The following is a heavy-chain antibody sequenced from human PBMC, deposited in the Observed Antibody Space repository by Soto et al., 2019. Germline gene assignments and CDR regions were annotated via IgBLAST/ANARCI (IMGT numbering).Heavy chain of an antibody. CDR3: ARDRRYSSGWYGYYGMDV. D-gene: IGHD6-19*01. CDR2: IWYDGSNK. Sequence: QVQLVESGGGVVQPGRSLRLSCAASGFTFSSYGMHWVRQAPGKGLEWVAVIWYDGSNKYYADSVKGRFTISRDNSKNTLYLQMNCLRAEDTAVYYCARDRRYSSGWYGYYGMDVWGQGTTVTVSS. CDR1: GFTFSSYG. J-gene: IGHJ6*02. V-gene: IGHV3-33*01.